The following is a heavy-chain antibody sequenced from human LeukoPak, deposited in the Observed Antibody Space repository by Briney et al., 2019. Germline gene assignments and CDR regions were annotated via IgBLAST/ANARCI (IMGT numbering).Heavy chain of an antibody. V-gene: IGHV5-51*01. Sequence: GESLKISCKGSGYSFTRYWIGWVRHLPGKGLGSIGIIYPGDSDTRYSPSFQGQVTISADKSISTAYLQWSSLKASDTAMYYCARHAASYSGSSTDAFDIWGQGTMVTVSS. D-gene: IGHD1-26*01. J-gene: IGHJ3*02. CDR2: IYPGDSDT. CDR1: GYSFTRYW. CDR3: ARHAASYSGSSTDAFDI.